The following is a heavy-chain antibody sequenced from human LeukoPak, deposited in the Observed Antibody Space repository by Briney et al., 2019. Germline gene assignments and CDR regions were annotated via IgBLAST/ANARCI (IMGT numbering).Heavy chain of an antibody. Sequence: GGSLRLSCAASGFTFSSYWMSWVRQAPGKGLEWVANIKQDGSEKYYVDSVKGRFTISRDNAKNSLYLQMNSLRAADTAVYYCAREFVLAGYSAYYFDYWGQGTLVIVSS. V-gene: IGHV3-7*01. CDR2: IKQDGSEK. D-gene: IGHD3-9*01. CDR3: AREFVLAGYSAYYFDY. CDR1: GFTFSSYW. J-gene: IGHJ4*02.